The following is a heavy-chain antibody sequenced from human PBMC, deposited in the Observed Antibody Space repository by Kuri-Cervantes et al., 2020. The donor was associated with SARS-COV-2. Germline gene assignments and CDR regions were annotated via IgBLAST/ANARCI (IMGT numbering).Heavy chain of an antibody. V-gene: IGHV4-34*01. J-gene: IGHJ3*02. Sequence: QTLSLTCAVYGGSFSGYYWSWIRQPPGKGLEWIGEINHSGSTNYNPSLQSRVTVSVDTSKNQFSLKLSSVTAADTAVYYCARRSPYDFWSGPTYNDAFDIWGQGTMVTVSS. CDR2: INHSGST. D-gene: IGHD3-3*01. CDR3: ARRSPYDFWSGPTYNDAFDI. CDR1: GGSFSGYY.